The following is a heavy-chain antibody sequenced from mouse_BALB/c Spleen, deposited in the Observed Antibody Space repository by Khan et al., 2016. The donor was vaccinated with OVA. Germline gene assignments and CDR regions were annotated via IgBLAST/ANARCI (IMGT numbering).Heavy chain of an antibody. Sequence: VQLQESGAELVKPGASVKLSCKASGYTFTNYDLNWVRLRPEQGLEWIGWIFPGDGSAKYNEKFKGKATLTTDKSSSTAYMQLSRLTSEDSAFYFCARHSYGGVLYWYFDVWGAGTAVTVSS. CDR2: IFPGDGSA. V-gene: IGHV1-85*01. CDR3: ARHSYGGVLYWYFDV. J-gene: IGHJ1*01. CDR1: GYTFTNYD. D-gene: IGHD1-1*02.